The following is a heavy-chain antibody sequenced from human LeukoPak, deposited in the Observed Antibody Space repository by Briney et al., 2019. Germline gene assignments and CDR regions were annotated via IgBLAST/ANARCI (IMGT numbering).Heavy chain of an antibody. J-gene: IGHJ5*02. Sequence: ASERVPRKVSGHRFTRHYMLWVRRAPGRGCVGVGLINPRGTSTNYAEKFQGRIIMTRDMSTTTDYMELSSLRSDDTAVYYCARDNTMHERGWWFDPWGQGTLVTVSS. CDR1: GHRFTRHY. CDR3: ARDNTMHERGWWFDP. D-gene: IGHD1-1*01. V-gene: IGHV1-46*01. CDR2: INPRGTST.